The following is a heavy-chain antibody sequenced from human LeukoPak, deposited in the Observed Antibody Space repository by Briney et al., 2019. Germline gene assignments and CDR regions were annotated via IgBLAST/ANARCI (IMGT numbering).Heavy chain of an antibody. J-gene: IGHJ3*02. CDR1: GYTSTTYG. Sequence: GASVKVSCKASGYTSTTYGISWVRQAPGQGLEWMGWMNPNSGNTGYAQKFQGRVTMTRNTSISTAYMELSSLRSEDTAVYYCARCRYSSSWFELCDAFDIWGQGTMVTVSS. CDR3: ARCRYSSSWFELCDAFDI. V-gene: IGHV1-8*02. D-gene: IGHD6-13*01. CDR2: MNPNSGNT.